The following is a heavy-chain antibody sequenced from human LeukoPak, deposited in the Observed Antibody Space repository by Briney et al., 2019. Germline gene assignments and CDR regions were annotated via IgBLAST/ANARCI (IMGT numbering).Heavy chain of an antibody. D-gene: IGHD3-22*01. CDR3: ARDPDSSGDDY. Sequence: PSETLSLTCTVSGGSISSYYWSWIRQPPGKGLEWIGYIYYSGSTNYNPSLKSRVTISVDTSKNQFSLKLSSVTAADTAVYYCARDPDSSGDDYWGQGTLVTVSS. V-gene: IGHV4-59*12. CDR2: IYYSGST. CDR1: GGSISSYY. J-gene: IGHJ4*02.